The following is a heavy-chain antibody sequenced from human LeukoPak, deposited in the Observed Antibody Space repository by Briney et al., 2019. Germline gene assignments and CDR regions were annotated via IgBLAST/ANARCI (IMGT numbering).Heavy chain of an antibody. CDR2: IYYSGST. CDR1: GGSISSSSYY. CDR3: ARHLVSCSITSCYGGYLFDI. Sequence: PSETLSLTCTVSGGSISSSSYYWGWIRQPPGKGLEWIGSIYYSGSTYYNPSLKSRVTISVDTSRNQFSLKLSSVTAADTAVYYCARHLVSCSITSCYGGYLFDIWGQGTMVTVSS. V-gene: IGHV4-39*01. D-gene: IGHD2-2*01. J-gene: IGHJ3*02.